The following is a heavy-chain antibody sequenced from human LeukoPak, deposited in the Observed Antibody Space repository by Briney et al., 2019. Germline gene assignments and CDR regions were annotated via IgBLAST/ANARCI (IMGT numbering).Heavy chain of an antibody. CDR2: IYHSGST. V-gene: IGHV4-38-2*02. Sequence: SETLSLTCTVSGYSISSGYYWGWIRQPPGKGLEGIGSIYHSGSTYYNPSLKSRVTISVDTSKNQFSLKLSSATAADTAVYYCARAWGRDDFWSGYLPAGYYYYYMDVWGKGTTVTVSS. CDR1: GYSISSGYY. J-gene: IGHJ6*03. D-gene: IGHD3-3*01. CDR3: ARAWGRDDFWSGYLPAGYYYYYMDV.